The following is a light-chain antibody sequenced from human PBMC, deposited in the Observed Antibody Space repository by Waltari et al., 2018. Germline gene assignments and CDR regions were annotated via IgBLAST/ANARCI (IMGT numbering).Light chain of an antibody. CDR2: NNH. CDR1: RSNIGGNT. CDR3: AAWDDSVNAWL. V-gene: IGLV1-44*01. Sequence: QPVLIQPPSASGTLGQRVTISCSGSRSNIGGNTVNWYQQFPGAAPKVFIYNNHPRPSGVPVRFSGSKSGTSASLAISGLQSEDEANYYCAAWDDSVNAWLFGGGAKLTVL. J-gene: IGLJ3*02.